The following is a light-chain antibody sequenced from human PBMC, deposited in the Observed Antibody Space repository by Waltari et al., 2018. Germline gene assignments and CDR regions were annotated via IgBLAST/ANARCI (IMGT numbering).Light chain of an antibody. J-gene: IGLJ2*01. CDR1: ALPNQY. CDR3: QSSYSSGSYVV. V-gene: IGLV3-25*03. CDR2: KDN. Sequence: SYELTQSPSVSVSLGQTASITCSGDALPNQYAYWYQQKPGQAPVMVIYKDNERPSGIPERFSASNSGTTVTLTISGVQAEDEAYYYCQSSYSSGSYVVFGGGTKLTVL.